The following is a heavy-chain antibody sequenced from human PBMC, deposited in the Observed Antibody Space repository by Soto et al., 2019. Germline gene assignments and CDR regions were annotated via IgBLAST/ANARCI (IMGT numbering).Heavy chain of an antibody. J-gene: IGHJ6*03. Sequence: TLSLTCTVSGGSISSYYWSWIRQPPGKGLEWIGYIYYSGSTNYNPSLKSRVTISVDTSKNQFSLKLSSVTAADTAVYYCARGLGYCSGGSCRNIDSYYYYYMDVWGKGTTVTVSS. CDR1: GGSISSYY. CDR2: IYYSGST. V-gene: IGHV4-59*08. D-gene: IGHD2-15*01. CDR3: ARGLGYCSGGSCRNIDSYYYYYMDV.